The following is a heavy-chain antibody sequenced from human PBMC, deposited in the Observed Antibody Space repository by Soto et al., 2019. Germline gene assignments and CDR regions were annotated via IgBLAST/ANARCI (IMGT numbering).Heavy chain of an antibody. D-gene: IGHD6-13*01. CDR3: AREGMSRPRWVFDY. Sequence: EVQLVESGGGLVQPGGSLRLSCAASGFTFGSYPMHWVRQAPGKGLEYVSAISTNGASTFYANSVKGRFTISRDNSKNTLYLQMGSLRAKDMGVYYCAREGMSRPRWVFDYWGQGTLVTASS. J-gene: IGHJ4*02. CDR1: GFTFGSYP. CDR2: ISTNGAST. V-gene: IGHV3-64*01.